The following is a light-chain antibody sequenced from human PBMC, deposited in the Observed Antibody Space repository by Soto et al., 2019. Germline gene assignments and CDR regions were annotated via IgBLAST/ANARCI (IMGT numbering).Light chain of an antibody. CDR2: DAS. CDR1: QVISNY. CDR3: QQYDNLPLT. J-gene: IGKJ4*01. V-gene: IGKV1-33*01. Sequence: DIQMTQSPSSLSASVGDRVTITCQASQVISNYLNWYQQKPGKATKLLIYDASNLETGVPSRFSGSGSGTDFTFTISSLQPEDIATYYCQQYDNLPLTFGGGTKVEIK.